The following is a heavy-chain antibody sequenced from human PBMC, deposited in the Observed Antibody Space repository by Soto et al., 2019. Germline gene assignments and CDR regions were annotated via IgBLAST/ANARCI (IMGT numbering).Heavy chain of an antibody. V-gene: IGHV1-69*13. D-gene: IGHD4-17*01. CDR3: ARDLNDYLAPSYGMDV. J-gene: IGHJ6*02. CDR1: GGTFSSYA. CDR2: IIPIFGTA. Sequence: ASVKVSCKASGGTFSSYAMSWGRQAPGQGLEWMGGIIPIFGTANYAQKFQGRVTITADESTSTAYMELSSLRSEDTAVYYCARDLNDYLAPSYGMDVWGQGTTVTVSS.